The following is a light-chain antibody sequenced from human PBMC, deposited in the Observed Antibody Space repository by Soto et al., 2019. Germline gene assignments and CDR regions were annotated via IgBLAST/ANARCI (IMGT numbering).Light chain of an antibody. J-gene: IGLJ2*01. CDR1: TGSVTSGYY. CDR2: STS. CDR3: LLYYSGAQGV. Sequence: QAVVTQEPSLTVSPGGTVTLTCASSTGSVTSGYYPNWFQQKPGQAPRALLYSTSNNPSWTPARFSGSLLGGKAALTLSGVQPEDEAGYYCLLYYSGAQGVFGGGAKLSVL. V-gene: IGLV7-43*01.